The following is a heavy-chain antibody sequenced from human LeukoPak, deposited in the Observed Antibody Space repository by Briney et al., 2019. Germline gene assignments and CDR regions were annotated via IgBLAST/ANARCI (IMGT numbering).Heavy chain of an antibody. J-gene: IGHJ3*02. CDR3: ARARRTWYDPFDI. CDR1: GYTFTDYY. CDR2: IYPNSGGT. D-gene: IGHD1-1*01. Sequence: ASVKVSCKASGYTFTDYYVHWVRQAPGQGLEWMGWIYPNSGGTNYAQKFQGSVTMTRDTSISTVYMELSRLRSDDTAVYYCARARRTWYDPFDIWGQGTMVTVSS. V-gene: IGHV1-2*02.